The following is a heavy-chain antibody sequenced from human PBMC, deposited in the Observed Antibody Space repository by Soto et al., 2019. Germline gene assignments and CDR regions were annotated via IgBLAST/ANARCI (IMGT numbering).Heavy chain of an antibody. CDR1: GGSFRGYH. Sequence: SETLSLTCAVYGGSFRGYHWSWIRQPPGKALEGIGEINHSGTTNYNPSLKSRVIISLETSKNQFSLILTSVTAADTAVYYCARGLSSSATFYHYYGMDVWGQGTTVTVSS. V-gene: IGHV4-34*01. CDR2: INHSGTT. D-gene: IGHD6-6*01. CDR3: ARGLSSSATFYHYYGMDV. J-gene: IGHJ6*02.